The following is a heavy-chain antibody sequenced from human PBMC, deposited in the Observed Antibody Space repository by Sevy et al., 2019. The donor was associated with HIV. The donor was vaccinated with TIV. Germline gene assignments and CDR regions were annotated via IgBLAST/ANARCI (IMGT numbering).Heavy chain of an antibody. CDR2: IYYSGST. CDR3: ARQGLVAATAVWFDP. V-gene: IGHV4-39*01. Sequence: SETLSLTCTVSGGSISSSSYYWGWIRQPPGKGLEWIGSIYYSGSTYYNPSLKSRVTISVDTSKNQFSLKLSSVTAADTAVYYCARQGLVAATAVWFDPWGQGTLVTVSS. D-gene: IGHD2-15*01. J-gene: IGHJ5*02. CDR1: GGSISSSSYY.